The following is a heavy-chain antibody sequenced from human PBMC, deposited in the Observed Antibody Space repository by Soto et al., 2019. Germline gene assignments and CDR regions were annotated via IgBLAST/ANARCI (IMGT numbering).Heavy chain of an antibody. D-gene: IGHD3-16*01. CDR2: INSNTGDT. Sequence: QVQLVQSGAEVKKPGASVTVSCKASGYTFTGYYIYWVRQAPGQRLEWMGRINSNTGDTRYAQRFQGKVTMTSDTSINKADMELLSLKSNDTAVYYCARTLGGAEYLHCWGQGTLVTVS. J-gene: IGHJ1*01. V-gene: IGHV1-2*06. CDR3: ARTLGGAEYLHC. CDR1: GYTFTGYY.